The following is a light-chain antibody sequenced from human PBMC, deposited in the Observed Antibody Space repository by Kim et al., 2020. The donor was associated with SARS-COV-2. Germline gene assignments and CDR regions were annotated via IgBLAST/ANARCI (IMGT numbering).Light chain of an antibody. CDR2: AAS. V-gene: IGKV1-27*01. CDR3: QKYNSAPCT. CDR1: AGITNS. J-gene: IGKJ1*01. Sequence: DFEMTQSPSSLSVSVGDRVTITCRASAGITNSLAWYQQKPGKVPQLLNYAASPLQSGVPSRFSGSGTGTDFTLTISSLQTEDVATYYCQKYNSAPCTFGQGTKMVIK.